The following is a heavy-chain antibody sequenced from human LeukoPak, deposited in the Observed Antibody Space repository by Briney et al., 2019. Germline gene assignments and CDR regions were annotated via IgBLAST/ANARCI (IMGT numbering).Heavy chain of an antibody. J-gene: IGHJ6*03. V-gene: IGHV3-21*01. Sequence: GGSLRLSCAASGFTFSSYSMNWVRQAPGKGLEWVSSLSSSSSYIYYADSGKGRFTISRDNAKKSLYLQMNSLRAEDTAVYYCARVVTVAWSERRPGYFYMDVWGKGTTVTVSS. CDR1: GFTFSSYS. CDR2: LSSSSSYI. D-gene: IGHD1-1*01. CDR3: ARVVTVAWSERRPGYFYMDV.